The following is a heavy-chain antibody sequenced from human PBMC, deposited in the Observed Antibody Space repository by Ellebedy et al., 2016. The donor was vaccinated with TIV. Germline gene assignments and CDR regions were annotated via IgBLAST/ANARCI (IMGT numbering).Heavy chain of an antibody. J-gene: IGHJ3*02. CDR2: ISYDGSNK. CDR3: AKLLSRYYYDSSGSGAFDI. D-gene: IGHD3-22*01. V-gene: IGHV3-30*18. CDR1: GFTFSSYG. Sequence: GGSLRLXXAASGFTFSSYGMHWVRQAPGKGLEWVAVISYDGSNKYYADSVKGRFTISRDNSKNTLYLQMNSLRAEDTAVYYCAKLLSRYYYDSSGSGAFDIWGQGTMVTVSS.